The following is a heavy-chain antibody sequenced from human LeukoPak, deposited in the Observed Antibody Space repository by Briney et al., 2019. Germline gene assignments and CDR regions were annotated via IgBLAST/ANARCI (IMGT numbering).Heavy chain of an antibody. Sequence: PGGSLRLSCAASGLTFDDYAMHWVRQAPGKGLEWVSLISWDGGSTYYADSVKGRFTISRDNSKNSLYLQMNSLRTEDTALYYCAKGSSSSWYLGDWGQGTLVTVSS. D-gene: IGHD6-13*01. J-gene: IGHJ4*02. CDR1: GLTFDDYA. CDR3: AKGSSSSWYLGD. V-gene: IGHV3-43*01. CDR2: ISWDGGST.